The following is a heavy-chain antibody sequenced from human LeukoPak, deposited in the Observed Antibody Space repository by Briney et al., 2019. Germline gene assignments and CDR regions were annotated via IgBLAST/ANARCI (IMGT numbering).Heavy chain of an antibody. J-gene: IGHJ2*01. CDR1: GFTFGSYS. CDR2: SSSSSSYI. CDR3: ARSTLGWGYWYFDL. D-gene: IGHD3-16*01. V-gene: IGHV3-21*01. Sequence: GGSLRLSCAASGFTFGSYSMSWVRQAPGKGLEWVSSSSSSSSYIYYADSGKGRFTISRDNAKNYLYLQMNSLRAEDTAVYYCARSTLGWGYWYFDLWGRGTLVTVSS.